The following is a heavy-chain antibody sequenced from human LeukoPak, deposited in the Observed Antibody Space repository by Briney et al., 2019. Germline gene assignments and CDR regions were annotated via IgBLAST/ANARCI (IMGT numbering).Heavy chain of an antibody. CDR1: GFTVRNYG. CDR2: INNNSDNT. J-gene: IGHJ4*02. V-gene: IGHV3-48*01. D-gene: IGHD2-21*01. CDR3: ARRGDCDC. Sequence: PGGSLRLSCAASGFTVRNYGMSWVRQAPGEGLERVSSINNNSDNTYYADSVKGRFTISRDNAKNSLYLQMNRLRSEDTAVYYCARRGDCDCWGQGTLVTVSS.